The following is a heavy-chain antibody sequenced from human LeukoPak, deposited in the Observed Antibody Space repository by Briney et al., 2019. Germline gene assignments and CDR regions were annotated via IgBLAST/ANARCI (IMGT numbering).Heavy chain of an antibody. Sequence: ASVKVSCKVSGYTLTELSMHWVRQAPGQGLEWMGGIIPIFGTANYAQKFQGRVTITADESTSTAYMELSSLRSEDTAVYYCARELRYFDWLTHAFDIWGQGTMVTVSS. CDR3: ARELRYFDWLTHAFDI. CDR1: GYTLTELS. CDR2: IIPIFGTA. V-gene: IGHV1-69*13. J-gene: IGHJ3*02. D-gene: IGHD3-9*01.